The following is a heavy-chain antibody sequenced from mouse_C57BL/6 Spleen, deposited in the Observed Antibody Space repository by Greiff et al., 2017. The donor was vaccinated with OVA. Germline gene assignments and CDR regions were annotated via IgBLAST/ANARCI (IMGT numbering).Heavy chain of an antibody. CDR1: GYTFTSYW. CDR2: IYPGSGST. Sequence: VQLQQPGAELVKPGASVKLSCKASGYTFTSYWITWVKQRPGQGLEWIGDIYPGSGSTNYNEKFKSKATLTVDTSSSTAYMQLSSLTSEDSAVYYCARTGGRSYWYFDVWGTGTTVTVSS. J-gene: IGHJ1*03. CDR3: ARTGGRSYWYFDV. V-gene: IGHV1-55*01. D-gene: IGHD1-1*02.